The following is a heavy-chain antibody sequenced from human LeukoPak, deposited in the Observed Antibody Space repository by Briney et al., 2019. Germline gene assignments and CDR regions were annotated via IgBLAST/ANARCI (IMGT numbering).Heavy chain of an antibody. V-gene: IGHV3-30-3*01. J-gene: IGHJ4*02. D-gene: IGHD3-10*01. CDR3: ARAFGDLISEFDY. CDR2: ISYDGSNK. Sequence: GGSLRLSCATSGFTFSSYAMHWVRQAPGKGLEWVAVISYDGSNKYYADSVKGRFTISRDNSKNTLYLQMNSLRAEDTAVYYCARAFGDLISEFDYWGQGTLVTVSS. CDR1: GFTFSSYA.